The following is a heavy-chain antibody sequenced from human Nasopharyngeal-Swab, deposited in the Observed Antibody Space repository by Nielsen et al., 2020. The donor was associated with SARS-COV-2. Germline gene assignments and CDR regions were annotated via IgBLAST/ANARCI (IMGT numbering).Heavy chain of an antibody. CDR2: ISYDGSNK. V-gene: IGHV3-30*18. CDR1: GFTFSSYG. J-gene: IGHJ4*02. D-gene: IGHD3-22*01. CDR3: AKDYYDSSGYLEYYFDY. Sequence: GESLKLSCAASGFTFSSYGMHWVRQAPGKGLEWVAVISYDGSNKYYADSVKGRFTISRDNSKNTLYLQMNSLRAEDTAVYYCAKDYYDSSGYLEYYFDYWGQGTLVTVSS.